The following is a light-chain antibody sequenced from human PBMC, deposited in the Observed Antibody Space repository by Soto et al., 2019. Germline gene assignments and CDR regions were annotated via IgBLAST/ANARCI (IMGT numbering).Light chain of an antibody. J-gene: IGKJ4*01. CDR3: LQRSNWLT. CDR1: QSVSSF. V-gene: IGKV3-11*01. Sequence: EVVMRQSPATLSVSPGERATLSCRASQSVSSFLAWYQQKPGQAPRLLIYGASNRATGIPARFSGSGSGTDFTLTISSLEPEDSAVYYCLQRSNWLTFGGGTKVDIK. CDR2: GAS.